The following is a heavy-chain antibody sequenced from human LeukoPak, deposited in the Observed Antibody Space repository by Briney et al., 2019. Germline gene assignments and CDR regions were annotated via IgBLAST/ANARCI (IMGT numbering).Heavy chain of an antibody. CDR3: VKRLTLGDLSIKGAFAL. J-gene: IGHJ3*01. Sequence: GGSLRLSCAASGFTVSSNYMSWVRQGPGKGLEWVALIYNDGGTHYTDSVKGRFTISRDTYRNTLFLQMKSLRVEDSAMYYCVKRLTLGDLSIKGAFALWGQGTMVTVAS. V-gene: IGHV3-53*01. D-gene: IGHD3-16*02. CDR2: IYNDGGT. CDR1: GFTVSSNY.